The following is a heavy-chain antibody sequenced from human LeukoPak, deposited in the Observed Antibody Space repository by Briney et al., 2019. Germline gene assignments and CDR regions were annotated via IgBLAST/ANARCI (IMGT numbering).Heavy chain of an antibody. V-gene: IGHV1-69*04. J-gene: IGHJ6*02. CDR2: IIPILGIA. D-gene: IGHD1-26*01. CDR1: GGTFSSYA. CDR3: AREDFQWELRWGYYYGMDV. Sequence: EASVKVSCKASGGTFSSYAISWVRQAPGQGLEWMGRIIPILGIANYAQKFQGRVTITADKSTSTAYMGLSSLRSEDTAVYYCAREDFQWELRWGYYYGMDVWGQGTTVTVSS.